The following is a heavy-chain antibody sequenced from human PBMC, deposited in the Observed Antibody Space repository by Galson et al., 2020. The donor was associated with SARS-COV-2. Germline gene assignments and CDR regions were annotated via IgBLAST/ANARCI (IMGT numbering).Heavy chain of an antibody. CDR3: ARGGWLGDWFFDV. J-gene: IGHJ2*01. D-gene: IGHD6-19*01. Sequence: GGSLRLSCAAYGLTVSSSYMNWVRQAPGKGLEWVSVVFSDGTTYYTDSVKGRFTISRDNSKNTLYFQMDSLRPEDTAVYYCARGGWLGDWFFDVWGRGTLVTVSS. V-gene: IGHV3-53*01. CDR1: GLTVSSSY. CDR2: VFSDGTT.